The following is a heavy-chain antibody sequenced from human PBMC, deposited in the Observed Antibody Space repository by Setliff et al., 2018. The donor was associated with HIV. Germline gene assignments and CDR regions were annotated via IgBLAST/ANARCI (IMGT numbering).Heavy chain of an antibody. D-gene: IGHD2-8*01. CDR2: IFYSGSA. CDR1: GGAFNTSSSY. J-gene: IGHJ4*02. Sequence: LSLTCTVSGGAFNTSSSYWGWIRQPPGKGLEYIGGIFYSGSAYYNPSLKSRVTISVDTSKNQLSLKLSPVTAADTAVYYCARLKLSGVIDYWGQGTLVTVS. V-gene: IGHV4-39*01. CDR3: ARLKLSGVIDY.